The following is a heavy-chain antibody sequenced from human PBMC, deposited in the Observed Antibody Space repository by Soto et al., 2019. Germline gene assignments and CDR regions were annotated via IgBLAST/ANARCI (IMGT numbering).Heavy chain of an antibody. J-gene: IGHJ4*02. CDR2: IIPILGIA. CDR3: ELGSSWPDLTYYFDY. CDR1: GGSFSSYT. V-gene: IGHV1-69*02. Sequence: GASVKLSCKACGGSFSSYTISCVRQAPGQGLEWMGRIIPILGIANYAQKFQGRVTITADKSTNTAYMELSSLRSEDTAVYYCELGSSWPDLTYYFDYWGQGTLVTVSS. D-gene: IGHD6-13*01.